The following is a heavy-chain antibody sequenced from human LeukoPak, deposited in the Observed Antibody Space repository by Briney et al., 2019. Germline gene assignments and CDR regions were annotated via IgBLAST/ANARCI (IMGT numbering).Heavy chain of an antibody. CDR2: ISGSGGST. V-gene: IGHV3-23*01. J-gene: IGHJ1*01. Sequence: PGGSLRLSCAASGFTFSSYAMSWVRQAPGKGLEWVSAISGSGGSTYYADSVKGRFTISRDNSKNTLYLQMNSLRAEDTAVYYCSRSGWNEYFQHWGQGTLVTVSS. CDR3: SRSGWNEYFQH. D-gene: IGHD6-19*01. CDR1: GFTFSSYA.